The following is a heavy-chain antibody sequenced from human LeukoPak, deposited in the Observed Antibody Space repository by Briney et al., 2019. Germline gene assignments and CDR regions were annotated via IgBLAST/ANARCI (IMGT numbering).Heavy chain of an antibody. Sequence: SETLSLTCAVYGGSFSGYYWSWIRQPPGKGLGWIGEINHSGSTNYNPSLKSRVTISVDTSKNQFSLKLSSVTAADTAVCYCSLGYYLDYWGQGTLVTVSS. CDR1: GGSFSGYY. CDR3: SLGYYLDY. J-gene: IGHJ4*02. V-gene: IGHV4-34*01. CDR2: INHSGST. D-gene: IGHD3-16*01.